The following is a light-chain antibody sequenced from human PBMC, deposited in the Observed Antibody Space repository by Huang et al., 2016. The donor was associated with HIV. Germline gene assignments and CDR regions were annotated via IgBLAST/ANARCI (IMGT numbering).Light chain of an antibody. J-gene: IGKJ2*01. Sequence: DIQMTQSPSSLSASVGDRVTITCRASETIRRYLNWYQQQPGKPPTRLIHSASTLQSGVPSRFSGSGSGTDFTLTITSLQPEDFATYYCQGSLSIPHTFGQGTNLEIK. CDR3: QGSLSIPHT. V-gene: IGKV1-39*01. CDR2: SAS. CDR1: ETIRRY.